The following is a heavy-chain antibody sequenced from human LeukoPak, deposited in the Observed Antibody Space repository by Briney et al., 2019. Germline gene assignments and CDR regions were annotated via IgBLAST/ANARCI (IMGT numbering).Heavy chain of an antibody. J-gene: IGHJ4*02. CDR1: GFSFSSYG. V-gene: IGHV3-30*02. Sequence: QPGGSLRLSCAASGFSFSSYGMHWVRQAPGKGLEWVTFIRYDGSNKYYADSVKGRFTISRDNARNSLYLQMNSLRADDTAVYYCARGERWLLPPTDYWGQGTLVTVSS. D-gene: IGHD5-24*01. CDR3: ARGERWLLPPTDY. CDR2: IRYDGSNK.